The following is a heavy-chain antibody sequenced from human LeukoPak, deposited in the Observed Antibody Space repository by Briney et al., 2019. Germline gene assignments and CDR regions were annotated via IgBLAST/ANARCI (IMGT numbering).Heavy chain of an antibody. Sequence: GGSLRLSCAASGFTFSSYAMHWVRQAPGKGLEWVALISYDGSHKYYADSVKGRFTISRDNAKNSLYLQMNSLRAEDTAVYYCARSGDIVVVVAATYYMDVWGKGTTVTISS. D-gene: IGHD2-15*01. CDR2: ISYDGSHK. CDR1: GFTFSSYA. CDR3: ARSGDIVVVVAATYYMDV. J-gene: IGHJ6*03. V-gene: IGHV3-30*04.